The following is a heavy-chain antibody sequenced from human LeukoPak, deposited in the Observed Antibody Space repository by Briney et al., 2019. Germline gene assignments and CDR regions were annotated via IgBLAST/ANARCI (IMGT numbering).Heavy chain of an antibody. D-gene: IGHD2-2*01. CDR3: ARHDEYCSSTSCYLTPGWFDP. V-gene: IGHV4-39*01. J-gene: IGHJ5*02. CDR1: GGSISSSSYY. Sequence: PSETLSLTCTVSGGSISSSSYYWGWIRQPPGKGLEWIGSIYYSGSTYYNPSLKSRVTISVDTSKNQFSLKLSSVTAADTAVYYCARHDEYCSSTSCYLTPGWFDPWGQGTLVTVSS. CDR2: IYYSGST.